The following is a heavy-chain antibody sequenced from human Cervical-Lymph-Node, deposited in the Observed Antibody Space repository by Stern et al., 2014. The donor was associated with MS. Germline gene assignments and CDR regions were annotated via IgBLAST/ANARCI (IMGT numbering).Heavy chain of an antibody. J-gene: IGHJ6*02. Sequence: QVQLVQSGAEVKKPGPSVKVSCRTSGYRFTSYGISWVRQPPGQGLEWMGCGSLYNGNTNYAPKFQGRITMTANTSTTTHSMEVRSLTSDDTAVYYCARWKGFYSGYYSGMDVWGQGTTVIVSS. V-gene: IGHV1-18*01. CDR2: GSLYNGNT. CDR3: ARWKGFYSGYYSGMDV. CDR1: GYRFTSYG. D-gene: IGHD3-22*01.